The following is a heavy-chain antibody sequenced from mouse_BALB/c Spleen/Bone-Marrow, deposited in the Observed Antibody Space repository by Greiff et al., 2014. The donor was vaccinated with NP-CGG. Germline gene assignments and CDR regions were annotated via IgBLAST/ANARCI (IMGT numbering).Heavy chain of an antibody. CDR3: ARHQRYYAMDY. CDR2: ISSGGSNT. V-gene: IGHV5-6*02. Sequence: EVKLVESGGDLVKPGGPLKLSCAASGFTFSSYGMSWGRQTPDKRLEWVATISSGGSNTYYPDSVKGRFTISRDNAKNTLYLQMSSLKSEDTAMYYCARHQRYYAMDYWGQGTSVTVSS. CDR1: GFTFSSYG. J-gene: IGHJ4*01.